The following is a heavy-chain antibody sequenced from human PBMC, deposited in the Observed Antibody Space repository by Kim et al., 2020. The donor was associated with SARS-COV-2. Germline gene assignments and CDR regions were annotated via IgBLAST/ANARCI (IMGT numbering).Heavy chain of an antibody. CDR3: ARDFSYALAV. CDR1: GFSFSSSW. J-gene: IGHJ6*02. CDR2: IYRDGSAT. Sequence: GGSLRLSCAASGFSFSSSWMHWVRQAPGKGLVWVSRIYRDGSATTYADSVKGRFTISRDNAKNTLYLQMNSLRAEDTAVYFCARDFSYALAVWSQGTTVT. V-gene: IGHV3-74*01.